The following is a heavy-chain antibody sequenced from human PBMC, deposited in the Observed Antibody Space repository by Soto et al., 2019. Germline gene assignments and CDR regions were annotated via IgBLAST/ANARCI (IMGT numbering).Heavy chain of an antibody. D-gene: IGHD2-15*01. CDR2: MYYGGRT. J-gene: IGHJ5*02. V-gene: IGHV4-59*08. CDR3: ARGTPSPLIVRSSRGPWFDP. Sequence: LETLCLTYTVSGCSISSYGVSWIRQTPGKGLEWIGYMYYGGRTNYNPSLNSRVTISVDTSKMQVSLKLSSVTAADTAVYFCARGTPSPLIVRSSRGPWFDPWGQGTPVPVSS. CDR1: GCSISSYG.